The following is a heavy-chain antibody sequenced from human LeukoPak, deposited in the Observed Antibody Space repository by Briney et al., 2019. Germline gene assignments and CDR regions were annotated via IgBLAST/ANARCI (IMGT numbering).Heavy chain of an antibody. CDR3: AGGANHDYDYVWGSYRYRRYYFDY. Sequence: SETLSLTCAVYGGSFSGYYWSWIRQPPGKGLEWIGEINHSGSTNYNPSLKSRVTISVDTSKNQFSLKLSSVTAADTAVYYCAGGANHDYDYVWGSYRYRRYYFDYWDQGTLVTVSS. CDR2: INHSGST. J-gene: IGHJ4*02. V-gene: IGHV4-34*01. CDR1: GGSFSGYY. D-gene: IGHD3-16*02.